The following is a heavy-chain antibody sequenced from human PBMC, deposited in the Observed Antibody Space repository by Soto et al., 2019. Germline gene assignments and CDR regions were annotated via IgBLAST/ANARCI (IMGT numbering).Heavy chain of an antibody. CDR3: ARDFDY. V-gene: IGHV3-30*03. J-gene: IGHJ4*02. Sequence: QVQLVESGGGVVQPGRSLRLSCAASGFTFSSYGMHWARQAPGKGLEWVAVISYDGSNKYYADSVKGRFTISRDNSKNTLYLQMNSLRAEDTAVYYCARDFDYWGQGTLVTVSS. CDR1: GFTFSSYG. CDR2: ISYDGSNK.